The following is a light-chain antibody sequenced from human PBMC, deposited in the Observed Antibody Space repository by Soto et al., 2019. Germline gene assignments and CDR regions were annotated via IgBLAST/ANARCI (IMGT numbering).Light chain of an antibody. CDR2: GAS. Sequence: EIVMTQSPATLSVSPGERATLSCRASQSVSSNLAWYQQKPGQAPRLLIYGASTRATGIPARFSGSGSGTEFTLTISSLRSEDFAVYYCQQYNNSPPWTFGQGTKV. J-gene: IGKJ1*01. CDR1: QSVSSN. V-gene: IGKV3-15*01. CDR3: QQYNNSPPWT.